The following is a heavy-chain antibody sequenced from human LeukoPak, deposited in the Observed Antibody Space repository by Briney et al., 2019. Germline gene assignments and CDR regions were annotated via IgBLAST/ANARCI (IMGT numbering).Heavy chain of an antibody. Sequence: SETLSLTCTVSGGSISSSSYYWGWIRQPPGKGLEWIGSIYYSGSTYYNPSLKSRVTISIDTSKNQFSLKLSSVTAADTAVYYCARDRSDSSSYNWFDPWGQGTLVTVSS. CDR3: ARDRSDSSSYNWFDP. D-gene: IGHD6-13*01. V-gene: IGHV4-39*07. J-gene: IGHJ5*02. CDR2: IYYSGST. CDR1: GGSISSSSYY.